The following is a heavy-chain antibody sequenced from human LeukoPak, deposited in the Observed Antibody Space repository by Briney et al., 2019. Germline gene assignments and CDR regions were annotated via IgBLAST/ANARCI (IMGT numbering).Heavy chain of an antibody. Sequence: ASVKVSCKASGYTFTSYAMHWVRQAPGQRLEWMGWINAGNGNTKYSQKFQGRVTITRDTSASTAYMELSSLRSEDTAVYYCARDYSSGWYSYYYYYGMDVWGQGTTVTVSS. CDR2: INAGNGNT. CDR1: GYTFTSYA. J-gene: IGHJ6*02. CDR3: ARDYSSGWYSYYYYYGMDV. D-gene: IGHD6-19*01. V-gene: IGHV1-3*01.